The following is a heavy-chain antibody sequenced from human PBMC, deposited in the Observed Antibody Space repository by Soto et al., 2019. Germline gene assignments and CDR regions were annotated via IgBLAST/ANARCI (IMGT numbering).Heavy chain of an antibody. V-gene: IGHV4-31*03. CDR3: VTSDSSGIDY. CDR2: IHSSGSS. CDR1: GGSISTGDYY. Sequence: QVQLQESGPGLVKPSQTLSLTCNVSGGSISTGDYYWNWIRQHPGKGLEWIGYIHSSGSSHYNPSLKSRISASVDTSNNHFSLKLSSVTAADTAMYYCVTSDSSGIDYWGQGTLVTVSS. D-gene: IGHD3-22*01. J-gene: IGHJ4*02.